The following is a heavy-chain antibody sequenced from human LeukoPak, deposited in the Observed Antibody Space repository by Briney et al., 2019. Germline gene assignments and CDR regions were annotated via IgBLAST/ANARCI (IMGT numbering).Heavy chain of an antibody. Sequence: SQTLSLTCNVSGGSISSGGYYWSWIRQHPGKGLEWIAYIYYSGSTYYNPSLKSRVTISVDTSENQFSLNVSSVTAADTAVYYCARVRDAVVPAADAFDIWGQGTMVTVSS. CDR2: IYYSGST. V-gene: IGHV4-31*03. CDR1: GGSISSGGYY. CDR3: ARVRDAVVPAADAFDI. D-gene: IGHD2-2*01. J-gene: IGHJ3*02.